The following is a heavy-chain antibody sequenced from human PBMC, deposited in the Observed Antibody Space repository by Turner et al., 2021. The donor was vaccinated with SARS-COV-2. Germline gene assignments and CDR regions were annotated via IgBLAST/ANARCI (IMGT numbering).Heavy chain of an antibody. CDR2: IYYSGST. J-gene: IGHJ5*02. D-gene: IGHD3-3*01. CDR1: GGSFSGSTYY. CDR3: ARTKITIFGASNWFDP. V-gene: IGHV4-39*01. Sequence: QLQLQESCPGLVTPSETLSLTCTVSGGSFSGSTYYWCWIRQPPGKGLEWIGSIYYSGSTYYNPSLKSRVTISVDTSKNQFSLKVSSVTAADTAVYYCARTKITIFGASNWFDPWGQGTLVTVSS.